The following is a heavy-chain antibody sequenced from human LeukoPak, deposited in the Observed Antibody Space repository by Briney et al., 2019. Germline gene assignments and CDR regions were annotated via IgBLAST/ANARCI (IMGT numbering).Heavy chain of an antibody. CDR3: ARVYSSGWYYAFDI. Sequence: PSQTLSLTCTVSGGSISSGSYYWSWIRQPPGKGLEWIGNMYYSGSTYYNPSLKSRVTISVDTSKNQFSLKLSSVTAADTAVYSCARVYSSGWYYAFDIWGQGTMVTVSS. J-gene: IGHJ3*02. D-gene: IGHD6-19*01. CDR2: MYYSGST. V-gene: IGHV4-39*07. CDR1: GGSISSGSYY.